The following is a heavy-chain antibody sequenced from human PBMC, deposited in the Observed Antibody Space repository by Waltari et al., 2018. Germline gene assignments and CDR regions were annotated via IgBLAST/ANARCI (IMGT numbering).Heavy chain of an antibody. CDR3: ATVRVELLRGWFDP. CDR2: IYTSGST. J-gene: IGHJ5*02. V-gene: IGHV4-61*09. CDR1: GGSISSGSYY. D-gene: IGHD1-7*01. Sequence: QVQLQESGPGLVKPSQTLSLTCTVSGGSISSGSYYWSWIRQPAGKGLEWIGYIYTSGSTNYNPSLKSRVTISVDTSKNQFSLKLSSVTAADTAVYYCATVRVELLRGWFDPWGQGTLVTVSS.